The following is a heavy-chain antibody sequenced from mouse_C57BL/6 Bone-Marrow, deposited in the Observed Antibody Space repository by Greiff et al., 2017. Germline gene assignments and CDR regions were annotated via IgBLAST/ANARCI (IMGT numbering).Heavy chain of an antibody. D-gene: IGHD1-1*01. CDR2: IYPGDGDT. CDR3: AYGSSYGYFDY. V-gene: IGHV1-82*01. CDR1: GYAFSSSW. J-gene: IGHJ2*01. Sequence: QVQLQQSGPELVKPGASVKISCKASGYAFSSSWMNWVKQRPGKGLEWIGRIYPGDGDTNYNGKFKGKATLTADKSSSTAYMQLSSLTSEDSAVYFCAYGSSYGYFDYWGQGTTLTVSS.